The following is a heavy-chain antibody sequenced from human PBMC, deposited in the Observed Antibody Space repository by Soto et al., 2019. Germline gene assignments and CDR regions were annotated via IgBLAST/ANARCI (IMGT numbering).Heavy chain of an antibody. CDR3: TTEAGTLVGYYYGMDV. CDR1: GFTFNNAW. D-gene: IGHD6-19*01. V-gene: IGHV3-15*07. J-gene: IGHJ6*02. Sequence: GGALRLSCTASGFTFNNAWMNAFMDGVRQAPGKGLQWVGRIKSKTDGGTTDYSAPVKGRFSISRDDSQNTVYLQMNSLKAEDTAVYYCTTEAGTLVGYYYGMDVWGQGT. CDR2: IKSKTDGGTT.